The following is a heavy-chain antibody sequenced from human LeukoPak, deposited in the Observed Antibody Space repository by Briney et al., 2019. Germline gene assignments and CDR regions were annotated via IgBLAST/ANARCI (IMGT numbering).Heavy chain of an antibody. J-gene: IGHJ5*02. D-gene: IGHD3-3*01. CDR1: GFTFSSYA. Sequence: PGGSLRLSCAASGFTFSSYAMSWVRQAPGKGLEWVSAISGSGGSTYYADSVKGRFTISRDNSKNTLYLQMNSLRAEDTVVYYCAKGERFLEWLPYSNWFDPWGQGTLVTVSS. CDR3: AKGERFLEWLPYSNWFDP. CDR2: ISGSGGST. V-gene: IGHV3-23*01.